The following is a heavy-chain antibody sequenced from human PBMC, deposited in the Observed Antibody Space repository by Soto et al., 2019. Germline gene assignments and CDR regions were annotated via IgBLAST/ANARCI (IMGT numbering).Heavy chain of an antibody. V-gene: IGHV4-39*01. J-gene: IGHJ6*03. CDR1: GGSISRSSYY. CDR3: TKLGRPLHYYSYVDV. CDR2: IYYSGSI. D-gene: IGHD6-6*01. Sequence: QLQLQESGPGLVKPSETLSLTCSVSGGSISRSSYYWGWIRQPPGKGLEWIGSIYYSGSIYYNPSLKRRVTITVDTSKNQFSPMLSSVTATDTAVYYCTKLGRPLHYYSYVDVWGKGATVTVSS.